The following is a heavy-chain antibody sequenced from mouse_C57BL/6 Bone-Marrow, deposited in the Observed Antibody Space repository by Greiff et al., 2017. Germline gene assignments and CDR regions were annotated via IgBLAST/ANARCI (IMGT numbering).Heavy chain of an antibody. Sequence: VQLQQSGPGLVKPSQSLSLTCSVTGYSITSGYYWNWIRQFPGNKLEWMGYISYDGSNNYNPSLKNRISITRDTSKNQFFLKLNSVTTEDTATYYCARAGDYDYAFDYWGQGTTLTVSS. CDR2: ISYDGSN. CDR1: GYSITSGYY. D-gene: IGHD2-4*01. V-gene: IGHV3-6*01. CDR3: ARAGDYDYAFDY. J-gene: IGHJ2*01.